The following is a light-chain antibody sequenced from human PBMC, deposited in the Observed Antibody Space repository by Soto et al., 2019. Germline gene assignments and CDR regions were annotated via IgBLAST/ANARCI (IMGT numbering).Light chain of an antibody. V-gene: IGLV1-40*01. CDR1: SSNIGANYD. Sequence: QSVLTQPPSVSGAPGQRVTISCTGSSSNIGANYDVHWYQQLPGTAPKLLIHGDSNRPSGVPDRFSGSKSGTSASLAITGLQAEDEADYYCQSYDSSLSVLYVFGTGTKVTVL. CDR3: QSYDSSLSVLYV. J-gene: IGLJ1*01. CDR2: GDS.